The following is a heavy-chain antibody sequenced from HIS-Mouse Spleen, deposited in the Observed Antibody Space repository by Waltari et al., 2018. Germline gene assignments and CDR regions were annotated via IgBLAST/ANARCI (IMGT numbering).Heavy chain of an antibody. CDR2: IYYSGNT. V-gene: IGHV4-31*03. CDR3: ASVGGSSWYVRYFQH. D-gene: IGHD6-13*01. CDR1: GGSIRSGGYY. Sequence: QVQLQESGPGLVKPSQTLSLTCTVSGGSIRSGGYYWSWIRQHPGEGLEGIGYIYYSGNTDVDPSLKRRVTISVDTSKNQFSLKLSSVTAADTAVYYCASVGGSSWYVRYFQHWGQGTLVTVSS. J-gene: IGHJ1*01.